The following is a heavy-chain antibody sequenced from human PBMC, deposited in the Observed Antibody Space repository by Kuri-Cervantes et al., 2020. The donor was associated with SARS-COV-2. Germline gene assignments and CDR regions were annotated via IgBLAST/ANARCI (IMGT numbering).Heavy chain of an antibody. J-gene: IGHJ5*02. CDR2: IRQDGSEK. D-gene: IGHD5-12*01. CDR1: GFTFSSYG. Sequence: GGSLRLSCAASGFTFSSYGMHWVRQAPGKGLEWVANIRQDGSEKYYVDSVKGRFTISRDNAKNSLYPQMNSLRAEDTAVYYCARDKEATYTGWFDPWGQGTLVTVSS. V-gene: IGHV3-7*01. CDR3: ARDKEATYTGWFDP.